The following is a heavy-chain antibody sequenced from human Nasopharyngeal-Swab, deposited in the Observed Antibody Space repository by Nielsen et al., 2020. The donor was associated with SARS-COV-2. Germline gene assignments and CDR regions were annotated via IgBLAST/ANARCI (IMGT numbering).Heavy chain of an antibody. V-gene: IGHV3-74*01. Sequence: GESLKISCAASGFTFSSYWMHWVRQAPGKGLVWVSRISPDGSTTGYADSVKGRFTISRDNAKSTLYLPINRLRADDTAVYYCTRDFDAATGYWGQGTLVTVSS. CDR3: TRDFDAATGY. D-gene: IGHD5-18*01. J-gene: IGHJ4*02. CDR1: GFTFSSYW. CDR2: ISPDGSTT.